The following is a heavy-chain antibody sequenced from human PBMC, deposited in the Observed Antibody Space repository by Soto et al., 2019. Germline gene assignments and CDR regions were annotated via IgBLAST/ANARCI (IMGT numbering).Heavy chain of an antibody. CDR3: ARERRRDYGDYYYGMDV. J-gene: IGHJ6*02. Sequence: ASVKVSCKASGGTFSSYAISWVRQAPGQGLEWMGGIIPIFGTANYAQKFQGRVTITADESTSTAYMELSSLRSEDTAVYYCARERRRDYGDYYYGMDVWGQGTTVTVSS. CDR1: GGTFSSYA. D-gene: IGHD4-17*01. V-gene: IGHV1-69*13. CDR2: IIPIFGTA.